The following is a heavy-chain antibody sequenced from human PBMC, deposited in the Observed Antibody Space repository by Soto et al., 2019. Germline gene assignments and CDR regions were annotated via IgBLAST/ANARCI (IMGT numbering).Heavy chain of an antibody. CDR1: GFTFTNYG. V-gene: IGHV3-33*01. CDR3: ARDETQNSGYYNYLYYFGMDV. D-gene: IGHD3-9*01. CDR2: IWFDGSNQ. J-gene: IGHJ6*02. Sequence: PGGSLRLPCATCGFTFTNYGMHWVRQAPGKGLEWVSVIWFDGSNQYYADSGNGRFTISRDNSKNTLYLQMNSLRAEDSAVYFCARDETQNSGYYNYLYYFGMDVWGQGTTVTVSS.